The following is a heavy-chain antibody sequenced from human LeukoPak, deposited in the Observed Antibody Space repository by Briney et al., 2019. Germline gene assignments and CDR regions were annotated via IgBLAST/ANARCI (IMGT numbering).Heavy chain of an antibody. CDR3: ARRPLSNGQYAFDI. Sequence: SETLSLTCTVSGGSISTGAYYWAWLRQHPGRGLDWVAYIYKTGASYYNPSLMSRVNMSLDTSKNQFSLNLSSVTAADTAVYYCARRPLSNGQYAFDIWGQGTMVTVSS. J-gene: IGHJ3*02. CDR2: IYKTGAS. CDR1: GGSISTGAYY. V-gene: IGHV4-31*03. D-gene: IGHD2-8*01.